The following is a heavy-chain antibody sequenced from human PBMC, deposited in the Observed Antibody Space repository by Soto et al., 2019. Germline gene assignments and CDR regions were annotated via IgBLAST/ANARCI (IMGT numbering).Heavy chain of an antibody. J-gene: IGHJ6*02. CDR2: ISYDGSNK. CDR3: AKDLVAWSNYYYYGMDV. Sequence: QVQLVESGGGVVQPGRSLRLSCVVSGFTFSNYGMHWVRQAPDKGLEWVAVISYDGSNKYYADSVNGRFTISRDNSKNTLYLQMNSLRVEDTAVYYCAKDLVAWSNYYYYGMDVWGQGTTVTVSS. V-gene: IGHV3-30*18. CDR1: GFTFSNYG. D-gene: IGHD6-6*01.